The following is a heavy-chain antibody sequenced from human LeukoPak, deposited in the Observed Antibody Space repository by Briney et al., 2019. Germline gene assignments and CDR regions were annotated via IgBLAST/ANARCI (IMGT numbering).Heavy chain of an antibody. CDR2: IIPIFGTA. D-gene: IGHD3-10*01. Sequence: ASVKVSCKASGGTFSSYAISWVRQAPGQGLEWMGGIIPIFGTANYAQRFQGRVTITADESTSTAYMELGSLRSEDTAVYYCALAGSGSYYGLDYWGQGTLVTVSS. CDR1: GGTFSSYA. J-gene: IGHJ4*02. V-gene: IGHV1-69*13. CDR3: ALAGSGSYYGLDY.